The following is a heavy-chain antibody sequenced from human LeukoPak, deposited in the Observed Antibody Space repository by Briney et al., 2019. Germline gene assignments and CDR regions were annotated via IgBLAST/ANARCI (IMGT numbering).Heavy chain of an antibody. J-gene: IGHJ3*02. Sequence: SVKVSCKASGGTFSSYAISWVRQAPGQGLEWMGGIIPIFGTANYAQKFQGRVTITADESTSTAYMELSSLRSEDTAVYYCARGKITTHNWNDEPYAFDIWGQGTMVTVSS. V-gene: IGHV1-69*13. CDR1: GGTFSSYA. D-gene: IGHD1-1*01. CDR2: IIPIFGTA. CDR3: ARGKITTHNWNDEPYAFDI.